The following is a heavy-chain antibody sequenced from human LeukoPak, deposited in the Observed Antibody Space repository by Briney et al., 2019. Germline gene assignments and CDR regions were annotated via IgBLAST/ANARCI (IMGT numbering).Heavy chain of an antibody. CDR3: AKRGYDILTGYYPFDY. V-gene: IGHV3-23*01. D-gene: IGHD3-9*01. Sequence: GGSLRLSCAASGFTFSSYAMSRVRQAPGKGLEWVSAISGSGGSTYYADSVKGRFTISRDNSKNTLYLQMNSLRAEDTAVYYCAKRGYDILTGYYPFDYWGRGTLVTVSS. CDR2: ISGSGGST. J-gene: IGHJ4*02. CDR1: GFTFSSYA.